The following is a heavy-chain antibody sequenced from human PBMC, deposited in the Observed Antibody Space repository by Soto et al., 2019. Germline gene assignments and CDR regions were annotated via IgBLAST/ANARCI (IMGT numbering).Heavy chain of an antibody. D-gene: IGHD7-27*01. Sequence: QVQLQESGPGLVKPSETLSLTCTVSNDSISTYYWTWIRQPPGKGLEWIGFIYYSGSTNYNPSLPSRLTISVDTSKNQFSLNMNSVTAADTAVYYCATPGRDWGALHYWGQGTLVTVSS. CDR2: IYYSGST. CDR3: ATPGRDWGALHY. V-gene: IGHV4-59*08. CDR1: NDSISTYY. J-gene: IGHJ4*02.